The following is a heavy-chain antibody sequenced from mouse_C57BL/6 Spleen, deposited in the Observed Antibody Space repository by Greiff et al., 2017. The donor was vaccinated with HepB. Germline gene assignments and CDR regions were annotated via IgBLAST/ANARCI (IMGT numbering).Heavy chain of an antibody. Sequence: EVQLQQSGAELVKPGASVKLSCTASGFNIKDYYMHWVKQRTEQGLEWIGRIDPEDGETKYAPKFQAKATITADTSSNTAYLQLSSLTSEDTAVYYCARDYYGSSLDYWGQGTTLTVSS. J-gene: IGHJ2*01. CDR1: GFNIKDYY. CDR2: IDPEDGET. D-gene: IGHD1-1*01. V-gene: IGHV14-2*01. CDR3: ARDYYGSSLDY.